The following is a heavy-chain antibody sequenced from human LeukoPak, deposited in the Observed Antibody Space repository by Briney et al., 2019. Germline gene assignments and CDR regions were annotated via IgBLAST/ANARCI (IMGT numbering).Heavy chain of an antibody. CDR3: ARDDRYYYDNSGYS. D-gene: IGHD3-22*01. Sequence: GSLRLSCAASGFTFSSYWMSWVRQAPGKGLEWVANIKQDRSEKYYVDSVKGRFTISRDNAKNSLYLQMNSLRAEDTAVYYCARDDRYYYDNSGYSWGQGTLVTVSS. V-gene: IGHV3-7*01. CDR1: GFTFSSYW. J-gene: IGHJ5*02. CDR2: IKQDRSEK.